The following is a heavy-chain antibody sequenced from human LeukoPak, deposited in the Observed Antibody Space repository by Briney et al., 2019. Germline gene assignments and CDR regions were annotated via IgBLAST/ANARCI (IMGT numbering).Heavy chain of an antibody. CDR3: AREYREDILTGYKSSHYYMDV. CDR2: INPNSGGT. D-gene: IGHD3-9*01. CDR1: GYTFTGYY. Sequence: GASVKVSCKASGYTFTGYYMHWVRQAPGQGLEWMGWINPNSGGTNYAQKFQGRVTMTRDTSISTAYMELSRLRSGDTAVYYCAREYREDILTGYKSSHYYMDVWGKGTTVTVSS. V-gene: IGHV1-2*02. J-gene: IGHJ6*03.